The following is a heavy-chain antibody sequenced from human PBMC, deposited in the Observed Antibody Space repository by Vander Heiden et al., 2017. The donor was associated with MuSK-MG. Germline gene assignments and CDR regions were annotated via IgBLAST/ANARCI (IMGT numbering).Heavy chain of an antibody. D-gene: IGHD3-10*02. CDR2: ISSDGRKK. J-gene: IGHJ5*02. CDR3: ARGEAVGGYYGRAKFDP. Sequence: QVQLVESGGGVVQPGRSLRLSCAASAFTFSPYAMHWVRQAPGEGLEWVAVISSDGRKKNYADSVKGRFTISRDNSKNTLYVQMNSLRPEDTAVYYCARGEAVGGYYGRAKFDPWGQGTLVTVSS. V-gene: IGHV3-30*04. CDR1: AFTFSPYA.